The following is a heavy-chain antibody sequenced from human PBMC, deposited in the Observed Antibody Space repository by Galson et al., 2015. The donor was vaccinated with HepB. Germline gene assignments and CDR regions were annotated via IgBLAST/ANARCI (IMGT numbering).Heavy chain of an antibody. Sequence: SLRLSCAASGFTFSSYNMNWVRHAPGKGLEWLSYISSSSTGPIYYADSVTGRFTISRDNAKNSLYLQMNSLRDEDTAVYYCARAPTGYGLDVWGQGTTVTVSS. J-gene: IGHJ6*02. V-gene: IGHV3-48*02. CDR3: ARAPTGYGLDV. CDR2: ISSSSTGPI. CDR1: GFTFSSYN.